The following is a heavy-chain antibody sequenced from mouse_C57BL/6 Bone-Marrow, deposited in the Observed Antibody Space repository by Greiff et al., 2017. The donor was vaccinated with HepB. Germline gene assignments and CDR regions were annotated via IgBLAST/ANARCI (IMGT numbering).Heavy chain of an antibody. J-gene: IGHJ4*01. CDR2: SRNKANDYTT. CDR1: GFTFSDFY. CDR3: ARDRYYGSSYAMDY. D-gene: IGHD1-1*01. Sequence: EVKLVESGGGLVQSGRSLRLSCATSGFTFSDFYMEWVRQAPGKGLEWIAASRNKANDYTTEYSASVKGRFIVSRDTSQSILYLQMNALRAEDTAIYYCARDRYYGSSYAMDYWGQGTSVTVSS. V-gene: IGHV7-1*01.